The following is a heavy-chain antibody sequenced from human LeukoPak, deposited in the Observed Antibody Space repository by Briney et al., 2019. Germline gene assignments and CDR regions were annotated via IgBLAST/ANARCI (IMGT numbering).Heavy chain of an antibody. Sequence: GGSLRLSCAASGFTFDGYGMTWVRQAPGKGLEWVSGINWNGGSTGYADSVKGRFTISRDNAKNSLYLQMSSLRAEDTALYHCARTRYSGSYGGADYWGQGTLVTVSS. D-gene: IGHD1-26*01. J-gene: IGHJ4*02. CDR3: ARTRYSGSYGGADY. CDR2: INWNGGST. V-gene: IGHV3-20*01. CDR1: GFTFDGYG.